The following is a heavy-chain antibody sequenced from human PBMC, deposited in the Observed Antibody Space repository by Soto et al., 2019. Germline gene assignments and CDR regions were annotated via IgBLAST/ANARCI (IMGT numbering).Heavy chain of an antibody. J-gene: IGHJ2*01. Sequence: QITLKESGPTLVKPTQTLTLTCTFSGFSLSTSGVGVGWIRQPPGKALEWLALIYWDDDKRYSPSLKSMLTITKDTSKNQVVLTMTNMDPVDTATDYCAHSRSTQQLGHWYFDLWGRGTLVTVSS. CDR3: AHSRSTQQLGHWYFDL. CDR1: GFSLSTSGVG. D-gene: IGHD6-13*01. CDR2: IYWDDDK. V-gene: IGHV2-5*02.